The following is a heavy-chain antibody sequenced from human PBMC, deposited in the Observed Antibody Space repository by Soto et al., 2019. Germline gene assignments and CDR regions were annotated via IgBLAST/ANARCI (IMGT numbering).Heavy chain of an antibody. CDR1: GFTFSSYA. CDR2: ISYDGSNK. J-gene: IGHJ6*02. Sequence: GGSLRLSCAASGFTFSSYAMHWVRQAPGKGLEWVAVISYDGSNKYYADSVKGRFTISRDNSKNTLYLQMNSLRAEDTAVYYCARDMEPSYGMDVWGQGTTVTVSS. CDR3: ARDMEPSYGMDV. V-gene: IGHV3-30-3*01. D-gene: IGHD1-26*01.